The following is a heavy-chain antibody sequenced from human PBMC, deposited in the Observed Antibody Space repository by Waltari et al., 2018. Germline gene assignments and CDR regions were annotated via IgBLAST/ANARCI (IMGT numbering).Heavy chain of an antibody. CDR1: GFTFSRHP. CDR2: ISSGGSNT. V-gene: IGHV3-48*03. J-gene: IGHJ5*02. D-gene: IGHD6-19*01. Sequence: EVQLVEAGGGLVQPGWSLRLSCAASGFTFSRHPINCVRQAPGQGLEWVSYISSGGSNTYYTDSVKGRFTISRDNAKNSLYLQMNSLRAEDTAVYYCAREDGWSNWFDPWGQGTLVTVSS. CDR3: AREDGWSNWFDP.